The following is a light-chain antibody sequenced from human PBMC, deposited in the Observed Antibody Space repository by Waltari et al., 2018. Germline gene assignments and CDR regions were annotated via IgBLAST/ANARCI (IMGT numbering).Light chain of an antibody. J-gene: IGKJ1*01. Sequence: DIQMSQSPSSLSASVGDRVTITCRASQDISMYLNWYQQKPGKAPKLLIYAASSLQSGVPSRFSGSGSGTDFTLTISSLQSDDFATYYCQQSDSTPLTFGQGTKVEIK. CDR3: QQSDSTPLT. CDR2: AAS. CDR1: QDISMY. V-gene: IGKV1-39*01.